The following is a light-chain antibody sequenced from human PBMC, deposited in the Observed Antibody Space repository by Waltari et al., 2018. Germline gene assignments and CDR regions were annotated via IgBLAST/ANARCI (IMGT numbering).Light chain of an antibody. CDR3: SMYMGSGVWV. V-gene: IGLV8-61*01. CDR2: KGI. CDR1: SGSVSSTSY. J-gene: IGLJ3*02. Sequence: QTVVTPEPSLSVSPGGTVTLTCSLSSGSVSSTSYPTWYQQTPGQPPRTLVYKGISRSSGVPDRFSGSILGNTAALTITGAQADDESDYYCSMYMGSGVWVFGGGTKLTVL.